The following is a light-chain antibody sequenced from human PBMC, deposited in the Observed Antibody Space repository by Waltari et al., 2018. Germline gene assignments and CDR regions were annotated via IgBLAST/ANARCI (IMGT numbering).Light chain of an antibody. CDR3: CSAAGRSTL. J-gene: IGLJ2*01. CDR1: TSDVGNYNL. CDR2: EGS. Sequence: QSALTQPASVSGSPGQSITISCPGTTSDVGNYNLVSWYQQHPGKAPKLLIYEGSRRPAGISNRVSGSTSGNTASLTISGLQAEDEAEYYCCSAAGRSTLFGGGTKLTLL. V-gene: IGLV2-23*01.